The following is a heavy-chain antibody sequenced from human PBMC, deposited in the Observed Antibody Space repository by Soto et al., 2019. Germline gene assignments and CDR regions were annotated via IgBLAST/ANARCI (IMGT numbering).Heavy chain of an antibody. CDR1: GGSFSGYY. CDR3: ARGFPAWLAYYNWFDP. D-gene: IGHD3-22*01. V-gene: IGHV4-34*01. J-gene: IGHJ5*02. Sequence: SETLSLTCAVYGGSFSGYYWSWIRQPPGKGLEWIGEINHSGSTNYNPSLKSRVTISVDTSKNQFSLKLSSVTAADTAVYYCARGFPAWLAYYNWFDPWGQGTLVTVSS. CDR2: INHSGST.